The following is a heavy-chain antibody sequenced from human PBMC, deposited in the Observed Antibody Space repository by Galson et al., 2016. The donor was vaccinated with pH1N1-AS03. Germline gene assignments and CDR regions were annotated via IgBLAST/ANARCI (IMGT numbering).Heavy chain of an antibody. CDR3: AREGRFLDWDNYALDG. D-gene: IGHD3/OR15-3a*01. J-gene: IGHJ6*02. CDR2: LVPIFRTA. Sequence: SVKVSCKASGGTLSNHGISWVRQAPGQGLEWMGGLVPIFRTANYAQKFQGRVTMTADDSADEYTSTAYMELSNLRAEDTGVYYCAREGRFLDWDNYALDGRGEGTTVIVS. V-gene: IGHV1-69*13. CDR1: GGTLSNHG.